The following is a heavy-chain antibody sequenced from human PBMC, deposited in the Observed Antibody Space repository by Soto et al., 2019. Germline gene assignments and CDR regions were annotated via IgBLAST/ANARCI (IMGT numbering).Heavy chain of an antibody. CDR2: TYYRSKWYN. CDR3: ERKPSTVDLASMTE. CDR1: GESVSSDRAS. D-gene: IGHD5-12*01. Sequence: SQTRSLTGPISGESVSSDRASYNWIRQSPSRGLEWLGRTYYRSKWYNDYAVSVKSRITINTDTSKNQFSLQLNSVTPEDTAVYYCERKPSTVDLASMTEWGRGTLVTVSS. J-gene: IGHJ4*02. V-gene: IGHV6-1*01.